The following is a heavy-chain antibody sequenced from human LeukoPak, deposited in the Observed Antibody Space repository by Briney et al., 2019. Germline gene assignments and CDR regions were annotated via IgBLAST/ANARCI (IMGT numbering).Heavy chain of an antibody. Sequence: SETLSLTRSVSGDSIRSYYWTWMRQPAWKGLEWIGRIYTSGSTNYSPSLKSRVTMSVDTSKNQFFLNLTSVTAADTAVYYCAREGATTRPLDYWGQGTLVTVSS. D-gene: IGHD4-17*01. J-gene: IGHJ4*02. CDR3: AREGATTRPLDY. CDR1: GDSIRSYY. CDR2: IYTSGST. V-gene: IGHV4-4*07.